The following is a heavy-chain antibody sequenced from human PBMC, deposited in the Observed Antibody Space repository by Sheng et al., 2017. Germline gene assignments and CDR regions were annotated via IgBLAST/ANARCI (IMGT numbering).Heavy chain of an antibody. Sequence: QVQLQQWGAGLLKPSETLSLICAVYGGSLSDYYWTWIRQPPGRGWSGLGKVNLSGSTNYSPSLKSRVTISVDTSKNQFSLEVTSVTAADTAVYYCARAMPPGNAWGSRGFYYLVDAFVYLGPKGRLVTVSS. CDR1: GGSLSDYY. V-gene: IGHV4-34*01. CDR3: ARAMPPGNAWGSRGFYYLVDAFVY. CDR2: VNLSGST. D-gene: IGHD3-22*01. J-gene: IGHJ3*02.